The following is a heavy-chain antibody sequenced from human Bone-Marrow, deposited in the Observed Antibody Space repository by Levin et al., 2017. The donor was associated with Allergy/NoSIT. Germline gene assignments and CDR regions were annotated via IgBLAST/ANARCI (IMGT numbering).Heavy chain of an antibody. D-gene: IGHD6-6*01. V-gene: IGHV3-33*01. CDR2: IWYDGSNK. J-gene: IGHJ6*04. Sequence: GGSLRLSCAASGFTFSSYGMHWVRQAPGKGLEWVAVIWYDGSNKYYADSVKGRFTISRDNSKNTLYLQMNSLRAEDTAVYYCARGADSSSSVGRIYYYYCMDVWGRGKTVAIAS. CDR3: ARGADSSSSVGRIYYYYCMDV. CDR1: GFTFSSYG.